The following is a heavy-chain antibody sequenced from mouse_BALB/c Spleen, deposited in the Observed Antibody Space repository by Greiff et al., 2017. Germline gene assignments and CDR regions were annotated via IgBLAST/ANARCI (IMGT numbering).Heavy chain of an antibody. Sequence: EVKLVESGGGLVKPGGSLKLSCAASGFTFSSYTMSWVRQTPEKRLEWVATISSGGGNTYYPDSVKGRFTISRDNAKNNLYLQMSSLRSEDTALYYCARYRGSSYNYFDYWGQGTTLTVSS. CDR3: ARYRGSSYNYFDY. D-gene: IGHD1-1*01. V-gene: IGHV5-9*03. CDR1: GFTFSSYT. CDR2: ISSGGGNT. J-gene: IGHJ2*01.